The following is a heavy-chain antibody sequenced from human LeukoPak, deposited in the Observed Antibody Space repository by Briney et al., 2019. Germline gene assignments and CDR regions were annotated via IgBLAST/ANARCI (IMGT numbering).Heavy chain of an antibody. J-gene: IGHJ5*02. CDR3: ARDRLWGRNWFDP. CDR1: GFTFSSYW. V-gene: IGHV3-74*01. Sequence: GGSLRLSCAASGFTFSSYWMHWVRQAPGKGLVWVSRINSDGSSTSYADSVKGRFTISRDNAKNTLYLQMNGLRAEDTAVYYCARDRLWGRNWFDPWGQGTLVTVSS. CDR2: INSDGSST. D-gene: IGHD3-16*01.